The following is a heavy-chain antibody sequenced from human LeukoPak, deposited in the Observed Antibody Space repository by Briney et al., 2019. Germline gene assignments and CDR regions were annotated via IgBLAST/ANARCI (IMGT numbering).Heavy chain of an antibody. CDR1: GFTFSSYG. CDR2: ISYDGSNK. Sequence: GGSLRLSCAASGFTFSSYGIHWVRQAPGKGLEWVAVISYDGSNKYYADSVKGRFTIARDNAKNSLYLQMNSLRAEDTAVYYCARSSITMVRGVIKSTTSWYHYYNMDVWGKGTTVTVSS. D-gene: IGHD3-10*01. V-gene: IGHV3-33*05. J-gene: IGHJ6*03. CDR3: ARSSITMVRGVIKSTTSWYHYYNMDV.